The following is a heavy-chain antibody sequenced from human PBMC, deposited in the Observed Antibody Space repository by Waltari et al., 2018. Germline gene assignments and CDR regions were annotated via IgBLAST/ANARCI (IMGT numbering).Heavy chain of an antibody. Sequence: QLQLQESGPGLVKPSETLSLTCSASGASIRSSNYSWGWIRQPPGKGLEWIGSMFNGGSTYYNPSLKSRVTISVDTSKNQFSLRLNSVTAADTAIYYCARHGYSGGWFDPWGQGTLVTVSS. CDR1: GASIRSSNYS. CDR2: MFNGGST. D-gene: IGHD4-17*01. V-gene: IGHV4-39*01. CDR3: ARHGYSGGWFDP. J-gene: IGHJ5*02.